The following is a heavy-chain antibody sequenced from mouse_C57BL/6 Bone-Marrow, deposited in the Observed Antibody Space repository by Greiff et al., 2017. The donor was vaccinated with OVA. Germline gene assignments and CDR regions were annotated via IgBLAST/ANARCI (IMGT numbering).Heavy chain of an antibody. D-gene: IGHD1-1*01. CDR2: ISSGGDYI. J-gene: IGHJ4*01. Sequence: EVQRVESGEGLVKPGGSLKLSCAASGFTFSSYAMSWVRQTPEKRLEWVAYISSGGDYIYYADTVKGRFTISRDNARNTLYLQMSSLKSDDTAMYYCTRDQSTTVVARGMDYWGQGTSVTVSS. V-gene: IGHV5-9-1*02. CDR3: TRDQSTTVVARGMDY. CDR1: GFTFSSYA.